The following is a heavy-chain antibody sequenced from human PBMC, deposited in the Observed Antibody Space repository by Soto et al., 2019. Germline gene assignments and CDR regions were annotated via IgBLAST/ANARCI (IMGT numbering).Heavy chain of an antibody. CDR1: GFTFSSYG. Sequence: PGGSLRLSCAASGFTFSSYGMHWVRQAPGKGLEWVAVISDDGIDKYYTDSVKGRFTISRDNSKNTLYLQMNRLRVEDTAVYYCAKPYQVGVALYDFDYWGQGTLVTVSS. CDR2: ISDDGIDK. J-gene: IGHJ4*02. D-gene: IGHD1-26*01. V-gene: IGHV3-30*18. CDR3: AKPYQVGVALYDFDY.